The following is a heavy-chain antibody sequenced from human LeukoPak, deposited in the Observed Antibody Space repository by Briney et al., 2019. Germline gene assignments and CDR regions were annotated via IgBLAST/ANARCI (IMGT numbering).Heavy chain of an antibody. J-gene: IGHJ6*02. CDR1: GYTFTSYY. V-gene: IGHV1-46*01. Sequence: GASVKVSCKASGYTFTSYYMRWVRQAPGQGLEWMGIINPSGGSTSYAQKFQGRVTMTRDTSTSTVYMELSSLRSEDTAVYYCARVKQQLDHYYYYGMDVWGQGTTVTVSS. CDR2: INPSGGST. CDR3: ARVKQQLDHYYYYGMDV. D-gene: IGHD6-13*01.